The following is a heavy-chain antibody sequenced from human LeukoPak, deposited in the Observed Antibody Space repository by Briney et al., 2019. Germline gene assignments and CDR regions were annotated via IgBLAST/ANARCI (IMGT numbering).Heavy chain of an antibody. D-gene: IGHD6-13*01. CDR2: IYSGGST. Sequence: PGGSLRPPYAASGVPVTIKYMSGARPAPGQGREWVSVIYSGGSTYYAASVKGRFTISRDNSKNSLYLQMNSLRAEDAAVYYCARDRGGSSWDYWGQGTLVTVSS. CDR3: ARDRGGSSWDY. J-gene: IGHJ4*02. V-gene: IGHV3-53*01. CDR1: GVPVTIKY.